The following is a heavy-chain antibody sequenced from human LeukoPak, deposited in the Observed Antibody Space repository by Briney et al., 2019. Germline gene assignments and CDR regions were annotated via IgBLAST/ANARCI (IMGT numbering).Heavy chain of an antibody. V-gene: IGHV4-59*01. CDR2: IYYRGST. Sequence: PSETLSLTCTVSGGSINYYYWSWIRQPPGKGLEWIGYIYYRGSTNHNPSLNSRVTISVDTSKNQFSLKLTSVTAADTAVYYCARTTGNYGYYFDYWGQGTLVTVSS. CDR1: GGSINYYY. J-gene: IGHJ4*02. D-gene: IGHD1-7*01. CDR3: ARTTGNYGYYFDY.